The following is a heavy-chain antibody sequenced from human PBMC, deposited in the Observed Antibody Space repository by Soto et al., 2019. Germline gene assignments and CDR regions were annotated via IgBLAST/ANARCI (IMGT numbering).Heavy chain of an antibody. J-gene: IGHJ3*02. Sequence: QLQLQESGPGLVKPSETLSLTCTVSGGSISSSSYSWGWIRQPPGKGLEWIGSIYYSGSTYYNPSLTSRVTISVDTSKNQFSLKLSSVTAADTAVYYCASPEMGIADAFDIWGQGTMVTVSS. CDR3: ASPEMGIADAFDI. D-gene: IGHD6-13*01. CDR1: GGSISSSSYS. CDR2: IYYSGST. V-gene: IGHV4-39*01.